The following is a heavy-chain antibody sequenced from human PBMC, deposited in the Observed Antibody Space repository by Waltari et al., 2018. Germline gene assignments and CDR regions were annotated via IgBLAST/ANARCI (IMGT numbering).Heavy chain of an antibody. D-gene: IGHD1-7*01. CDR2: INSDGSTT. CDR3: ARDLNYKVDY. CDR1: GFTFGTYI. Sequence: EVQLVESGGGSVQPGGSLRLSCAAPGFTFGTYIMHRVRQAPGKGLVCVSRINSDGSTTRYVDSVKGRFTISRDNAKNTLYLEMNSLRVEDTAMYYCARDLNYKVDYWGQGVLVTVSS. V-gene: IGHV3-74*01. J-gene: IGHJ4*02.